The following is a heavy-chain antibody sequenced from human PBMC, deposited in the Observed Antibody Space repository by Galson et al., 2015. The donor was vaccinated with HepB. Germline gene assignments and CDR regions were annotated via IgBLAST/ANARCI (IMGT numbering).Heavy chain of an antibody. D-gene: IGHD1-26*01. CDR1: GFTFSDYF. CDR3: VRDFRWSYDY. J-gene: IGHJ4*02. CDR2: IRNKVRSYTT. Sequence: SLRISCAASGFTFSDYFIDWVRRAPVKGLEWVGRIRNKVRSYTTDHAASVKDRFTISRDDSKNSVYLQMNSLETEDTAVYYCVRDFRWSYDYWGQGTLVTVSS. V-gene: IGHV3-72*01.